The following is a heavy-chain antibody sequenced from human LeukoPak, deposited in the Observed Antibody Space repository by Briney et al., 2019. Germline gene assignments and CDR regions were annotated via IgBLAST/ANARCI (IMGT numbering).Heavy chain of an antibody. CDR3: ARDDYGDYGGFDY. CDR1: GGSISSYY. V-gene: IGHV4-59*01. Sequence: PSETLSLTCTVSGGSISSYYWSWIRQPPGKGLEWIGYIYYSGSTNYNPSLKSRVTISVDTSKNQLSLKLSSVTAADTAVYYCARDDYGDYGGFDYWGQGTLVTVSS. CDR2: IYYSGST. D-gene: IGHD4-17*01. J-gene: IGHJ4*02.